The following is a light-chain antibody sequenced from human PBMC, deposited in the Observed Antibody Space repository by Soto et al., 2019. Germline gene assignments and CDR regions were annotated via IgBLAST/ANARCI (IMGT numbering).Light chain of an antibody. J-gene: IGLJ1*01. CDR3: SSYTSSSTPYV. CDR1: SSDVGGYNY. Sequence: QSALTQPASVSGSPGQSITISFTGTSSDVGGYNYVSWYQQHPGKAPKLMIYEVSDRPSGVSNRFSGSKSGNTASLTISGLQAEDDADYSCSSYTSSSTPYVFGTGTKLTVL. CDR2: EVS. V-gene: IGLV2-14*01.